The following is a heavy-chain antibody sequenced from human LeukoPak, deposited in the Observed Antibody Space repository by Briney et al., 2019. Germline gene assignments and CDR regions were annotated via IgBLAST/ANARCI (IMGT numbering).Heavy chain of an antibody. CDR1: GGSISSGSYY. D-gene: IGHD3-22*01. J-gene: IGHJ5*02. CDR2: IYTSGST. V-gene: IGHV4-61*02. Sequence: SETLSLTCTVSGGSISSGSYYWSWIRQPAGKGLEWIGRIYTSGSTNYNPSLKSRVTISVNTAKNQFSLKLSSVTAADTAVYYCARDVSGYAWFDPWGQGTLVTVSS. CDR3: ARDVSGYAWFDP.